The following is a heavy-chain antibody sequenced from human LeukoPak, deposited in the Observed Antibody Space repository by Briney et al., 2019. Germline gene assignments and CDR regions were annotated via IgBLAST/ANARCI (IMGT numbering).Heavy chain of an antibody. CDR2: IYSGGST. J-gene: IGHJ4*02. Sequence: PGGSLRLSCAASGFTVSSNYMSWVRQAPGKGLEWVSVIYSGGSTYYADSVKGRFTISRDNSKNTLYLEMNNLRADDTAVYYCVKPNYYDSSGYYWGQGTLVSVSS. D-gene: IGHD3-22*01. V-gene: IGHV3-53*01. CDR1: GFTVSSNY. CDR3: VKPNYYDSSGYY.